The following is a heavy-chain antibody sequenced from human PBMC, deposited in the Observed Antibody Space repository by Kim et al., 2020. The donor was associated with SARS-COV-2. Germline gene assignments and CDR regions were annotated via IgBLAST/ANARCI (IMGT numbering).Heavy chain of an antibody. CDR1: GFTFSSYS. CDR3: ARGFSSWFPFDY. CDR2: ISSSSSYI. V-gene: IGHV3-21*01. J-gene: IGHJ4*02. Sequence: GGSLRLSCAASGFTFSSYSMNWVRQAPGKGLEWVSSISSSSSYIYYADSVKGRFTISRDNAKNSLYLQMNSLRAEDTAVYYCARGFSSWFPFDYWGQGTLVTVSS. D-gene: IGHD6-13*01.